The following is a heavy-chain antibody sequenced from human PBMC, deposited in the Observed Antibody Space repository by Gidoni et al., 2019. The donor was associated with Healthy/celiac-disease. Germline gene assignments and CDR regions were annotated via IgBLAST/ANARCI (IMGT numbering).Heavy chain of an antibody. J-gene: IGHJ6*02. CDR3: ARDRTAMVYYYYYGMDV. CDR2: ISAYNGNT. V-gene: IGHV1-18*01. CDR1: GYTFISSG. D-gene: IGHD5-18*01. Sequence: QVQLVQSGAEVKKPGASVKVSCKASGYTFISSGISWVRQAPGQGLEWMGWISAYNGNTNYAQKLQGRVTMTTDTSTSTAYMELRSLRSDDTAVYYCARDRTAMVYYYYYGMDVWGQGTTVTVSS.